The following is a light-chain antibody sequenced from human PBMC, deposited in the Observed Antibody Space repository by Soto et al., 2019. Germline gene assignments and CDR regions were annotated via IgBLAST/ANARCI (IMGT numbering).Light chain of an antibody. CDR2: EVI. Sequence: QSALTQPAAVSGTPGQSITISCTGTSSDVGGSNYVAWYQQHPGKAPKLMIYEVIDRPSGVSNRFSGSKSGNTASLTISGLQADDEADYYCSSYTSTTTPYVFGTGTKVTVL. CDR3: SSYTSTTTPYV. J-gene: IGLJ1*01. CDR1: SSDVGGSNY. V-gene: IGLV2-14*01.